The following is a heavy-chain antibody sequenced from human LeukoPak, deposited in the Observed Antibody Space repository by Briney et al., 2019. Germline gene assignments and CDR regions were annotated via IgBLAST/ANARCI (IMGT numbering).Heavy chain of an antibody. CDR3: ATIIVVVPAAPHDAFDI. CDR1: GFTVSSNY. D-gene: IGHD2-2*01. J-gene: IGHJ3*02. V-gene: IGHV3-66*01. Sequence: GGSLRLSCAASGFTVSSNYMSWVRQAPGKGLEWVSVIYSGGSTYYADSVKGRFTISRDNSKNTLYLQMNSLRAEDTAVYYCATIIVVVPAAPHDAFDIWGQGTMVTVSS. CDR2: IYSGGST.